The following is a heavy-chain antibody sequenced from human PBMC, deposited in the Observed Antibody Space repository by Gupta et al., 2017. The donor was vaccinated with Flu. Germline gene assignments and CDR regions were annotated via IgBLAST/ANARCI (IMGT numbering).Heavy chain of an antibody. J-gene: IGHJ4*02. CDR3: TRLNFYDGSGYYNDF. CDR1: GFTLSDNH. CDR2: SKNRATSYTT. D-gene: IGHD3-22*01. Sequence: EVQLVESGGGLVQPGGSLRLSCVVSGFTLSDNHLDWAREAPGKGLEWIGRSKNRATSYTTVYAASVEGRFTFSRDDSKNSVNLQMNSLKTEDTAVYYCTRLNFYDGSGYYNDFWGQGTLVAVSS. V-gene: IGHV3-72*01.